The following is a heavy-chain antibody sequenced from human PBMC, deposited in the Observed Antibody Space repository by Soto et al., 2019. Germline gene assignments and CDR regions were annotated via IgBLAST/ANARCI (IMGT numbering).Heavy chain of an antibody. CDR1: GFTFSSYA. J-gene: IGHJ4*02. CDR3: AKNAKGETEIAAAGFDY. CDR2: ISGSGGST. V-gene: IGHV3-23*01. D-gene: IGHD6-13*01. Sequence: EVQLLESGGGLVQPGGSLRLSCAASGFTFSSYAMSWVRQAPGKGLEWVSAISGSGGSTYYADSVKGRFTISRDNSKNTLYLQMKSLRAEDTAVYYCAKNAKGETEIAAAGFDYWGQGTLVTVSS.